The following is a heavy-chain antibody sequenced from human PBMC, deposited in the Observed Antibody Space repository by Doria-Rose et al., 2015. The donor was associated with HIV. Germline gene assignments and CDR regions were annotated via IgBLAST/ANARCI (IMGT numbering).Heavy chain of an antibody. D-gene: IGHD3-3*01. CDR3: ARMGSYRELDY. Sequence: LVNPSETLSLTCSVPGASVSSRGYYWNWVRQVPGKGLESLGYTYYTGTSDYSPSLKSRLNMAVDTSKNQFSLKLSFVTVADTAVYYCARMGSYRELDYWGQGALVSVSA. V-gene: IGHV4-31*03. CDR1: GASVSSRGYY. J-gene: IGHJ4*02. CDR2: TYYTGTS.